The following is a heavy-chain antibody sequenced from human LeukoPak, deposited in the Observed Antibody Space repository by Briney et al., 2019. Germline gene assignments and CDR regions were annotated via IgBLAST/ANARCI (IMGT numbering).Heavy chain of an antibody. J-gene: IGHJ4*02. V-gene: IGHV3-21*01. CDR3: AREGDGYNSPFDY. Sequence: GGSLRLSCAASGFTFSSYSRNWVRQAPGKGLEWVSSISSSSSYIYYADSVKGRFTISRDNAKNSLYLQMNSLRAEDTAVYYCAREGDGYNSPFDYWGQGTLVTVSS. CDR2: ISSSSSYI. CDR1: GFTFSSYS. D-gene: IGHD5-24*01.